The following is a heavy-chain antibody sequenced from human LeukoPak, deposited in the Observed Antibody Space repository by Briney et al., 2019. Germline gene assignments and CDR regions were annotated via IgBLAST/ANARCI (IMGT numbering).Heavy chain of an antibody. D-gene: IGHD1-14*01. J-gene: IGHJ4*02. V-gene: IGHV4-59*08. Sequence: SETLSLTCTVSGGSISSYYWSWIRQPPGKGLEWIGYIYYSGSTNYNPSLKSRITISVDTSKNQFSLKLSSVTAADTVVYYCARHLTGDYFDYWGQGTLVTVSS. CDR1: GGSISSYY. CDR2: IYYSGST. CDR3: ARHLTGDYFDY.